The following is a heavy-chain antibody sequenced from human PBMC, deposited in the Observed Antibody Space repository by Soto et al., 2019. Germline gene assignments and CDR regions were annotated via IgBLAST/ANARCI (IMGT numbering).Heavy chain of an antibody. CDR1: GGSISSSSYY. V-gene: IGHV4-39*01. CDR3: ERGSSGWYVNYYYYGMDV. J-gene: IGHJ6*02. CDR2: IYYSGST. Sequence: SETLSLTCTVSGGSISSSSYYWGWIRQPPGKGLEWIGSIYYSGSTYYNPSLKSRVTISVDTSKNQFSLKLSSVTAADTAVYYCERGSSGWYVNYYYYGMDVWGQGTTVTVSS. D-gene: IGHD6-19*01.